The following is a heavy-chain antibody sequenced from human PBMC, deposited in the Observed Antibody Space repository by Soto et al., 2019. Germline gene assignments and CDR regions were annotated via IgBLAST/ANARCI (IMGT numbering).Heavy chain of an antibody. CDR2: IGTTGDT. D-gene: IGHD5-12*01. CDR3: ARVLRGYSGFEDYYDY. Sequence: GGSLRLSCAASGFTFSSYDMHWVRQPTGKGLEWVSAIGTTGDTYYPDSVKGQFTISRENAKNSLYLQMNSLRAGDTAVYYCARVLRGYSGFEDYYDYWGQGALVTVSS. J-gene: IGHJ4*02. CDR1: GFTFSSYD. V-gene: IGHV3-13*04.